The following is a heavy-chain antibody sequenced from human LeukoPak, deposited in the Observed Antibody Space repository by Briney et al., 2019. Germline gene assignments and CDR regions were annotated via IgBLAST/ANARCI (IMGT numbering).Heavy chain of an antibody. V-gene: IGHV4-34*01. CDR2: INHSGST. CDR3: ARNSLSRRIVGATLWWFDP. CDR1: GGSFRGYY. D-gene: IGHD1-26*01. J-gene: IGHJ5*02. Sequence: PSETLSLTCAVYGGSFRGYYWSWIRQPPGKGLEWIGEINHSGSTNYNPSLESRVTISVDTSKNQFSLKLSSVTAADTAVYYCARNSLSRRIVGATLWWFDPWGQGTLVTVSS.